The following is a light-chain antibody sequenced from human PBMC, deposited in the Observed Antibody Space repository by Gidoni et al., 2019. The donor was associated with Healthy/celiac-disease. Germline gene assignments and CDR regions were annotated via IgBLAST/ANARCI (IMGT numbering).Light chain of an antibody. J-gene: IGLJ2*01. CDR1: ALTKQY. CDR2: KAS. CDR3: QSADSSGSLVV. V-gene: IGLV3-25*02. Sequence: YELPHQHSVAQSAGQTARLTCSGDALTKQYAYWYQPKPGQAPVLVIYKASERHSGIPERFSGSSSGTPVTLTISGVQAEDEADYYCQSADSSGSLVVFGGGTKLTVL.